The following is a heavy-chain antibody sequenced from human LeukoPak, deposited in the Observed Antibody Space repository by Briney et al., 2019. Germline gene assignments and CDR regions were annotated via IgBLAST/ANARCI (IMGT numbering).Heavy chain of an antibody. CDR3: GKARESSSNTSCYRNGMDV. Sequence: PGGSLRLSCAASGFTFSSYAMSWVRQSPGKGLEWVSAISGTGGNTYYADSVTGRFTISRDNSKNTLYLQMNSLRAEDTAVYYCGKARESSSNTSCYRNGMDVWGQGTTVTVSS. J-gene: IGHJ6*02. CDR2: ISGTGGNT. V-gene: IGHV3-23*01. D-gene: IGHD2-2*02. CDR1: GFTFSSYA.